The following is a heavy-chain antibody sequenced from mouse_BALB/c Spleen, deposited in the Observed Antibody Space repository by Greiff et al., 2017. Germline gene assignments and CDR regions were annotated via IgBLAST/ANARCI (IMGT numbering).Heavy chain of an antibody. CDR1: GFTFSSYG. J-gene: IGHJ2*01. CDR3: ARETYDYYFDY. CDR2: INSNGGST. D-gene: IGHD2-13*01. V-gene: IGHV5-6-3*01. Sequence: EVMLVESGGGLVQPGGSLKLSCAASGFTFSSYGMSWVRQTPDKRLELVATINSNGGSTYYPDSVKGRFTISRDNAKNTLYLQMSSLKSEDTAMYYCARETYDYYFDYWGQGTTLTVSS.